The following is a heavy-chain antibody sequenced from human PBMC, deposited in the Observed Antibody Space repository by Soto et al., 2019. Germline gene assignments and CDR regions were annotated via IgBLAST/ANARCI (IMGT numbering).Heavy chain of an antibody. Sequence: ASVKVSCKASGYTFTSYGISWVRQAPGQGLEWMGWISAYNGNTNYAQKLQGRVTMTTDTSTSTAYMELRSLRSDDTAVYYCARMELRAYYYYGMDVWGQGTTVTVSS. CDR3: ARMELRAYYYYGMDV. D-gene: IGHD1-7*01. V-gene: IGHV1-18*01. CDR2: ISAYNGNT. J-gene: IGHJ6*02. CDR1: GYTFTSYG.